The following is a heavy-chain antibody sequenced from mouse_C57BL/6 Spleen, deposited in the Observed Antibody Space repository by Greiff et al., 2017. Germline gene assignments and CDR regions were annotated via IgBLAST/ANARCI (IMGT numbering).Heavy chain of an antibody. V-gene: IGHV5-4*01. CDR2: ISDGGSYT. J-gene: IGHJ2*01. CDR1: GFTFSSYA. Sequence: EVQVVESGGGLVKPGGSLKLSCAASGFTFSSYAMSWVRQTPEKRLEWVATISDGGSYTYYPDNVKGRFTISRDNAKNNLYLQMSHLKSEDTAMYYCARDLGYYGYDEYFDYWGQGTTLTVSS. CDR3: ARDLGYYGYDEYFDY. D-gene: IGHD2-2*01.